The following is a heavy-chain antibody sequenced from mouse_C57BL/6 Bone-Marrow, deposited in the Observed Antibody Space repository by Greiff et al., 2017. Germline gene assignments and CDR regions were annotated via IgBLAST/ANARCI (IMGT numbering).Heavy chain of an antibody. CDR2: IDPETGGT. CDR3: TIYYGEGDYAMDY. D-gene: IGHD2-13*01. J-gene: IGHJ4*01. CDR1: GYTFTDYE. V-gene: IGHV1-15*01. Sequence: QVQLQQSGAELVRPGASVTLSCKASGYTFTDYEMHWVKQTPVHGLEWIGAIDPETGGTAYNQKFKGKAILTADKSSSTAYMELRSLTSEDSAVYYCTIYYGEGDYAMDYWGRGTSVTVSS.